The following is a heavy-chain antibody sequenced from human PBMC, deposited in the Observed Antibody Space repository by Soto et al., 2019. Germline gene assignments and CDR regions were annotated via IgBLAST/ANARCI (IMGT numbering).Heavy chain of an antibody. D-gene: IGHD3-22*01. CDR3: ARGLGTASSGYYRAYDY. CDR1: GGSISGSNW. Sequence: SETLSLTCVVSGGSISGSNWWSWVRQPPGKGLEWIGEIYHSGSTNYNPSLKSRVTISVDKSKNQFSLKLSSVTAADTAVYYCARGLGTASSGYYRAYDYWGQGTLVTVSS. J-gene: IGHJ4*02. V-gene: IGHV4-4*02. CDR2: IYHSGST.